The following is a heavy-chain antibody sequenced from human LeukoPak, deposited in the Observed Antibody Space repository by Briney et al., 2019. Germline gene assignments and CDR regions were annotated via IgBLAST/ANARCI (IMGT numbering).Heavy chain of an antibody. D-gene: IGHD3-10*01. Sequence: GESLKISCKGSGYSFTSYWIGWVRQMPGRGLEWMGIIHPGDSDTRYSPSFQGLVTISVDKSISTAYLQWSSLKASDIAMYYCARLPPPPPYGSGSYYNSDYWGQGTLVTVSS. J-gene: IGHJ4*02. V-gene: IGHV5-51*01. CDR1: GYSFTSYW. CDR3: ARLPPPPPYGSGSYYNSDY. CDR2: IHPGDSDT.